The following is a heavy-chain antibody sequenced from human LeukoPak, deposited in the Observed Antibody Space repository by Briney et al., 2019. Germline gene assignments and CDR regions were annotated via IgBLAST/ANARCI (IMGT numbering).Heavy chain of an antibody. D-gene: IGHD7-27*01. CDR1: GDSSSSPY. J-gene: IGHJ4*02. CDR2: ISYSGST. CDR3: ARDRGSNWAFDY. V-gene: IGHV4-59*11. Sequence: SETLSLTCTVSGDSSSSPYWSWIRLPPGRGLEWIGYISYSGSTNYNPSLESRVTMSVDTSKNQFSLKLSSVTAADTAVYYCARDRGSNWAFDYWGQGTLVTVSS.